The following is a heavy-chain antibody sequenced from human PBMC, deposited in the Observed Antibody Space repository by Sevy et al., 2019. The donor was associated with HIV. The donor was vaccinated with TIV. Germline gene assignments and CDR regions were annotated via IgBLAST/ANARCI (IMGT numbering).Heavy chain of an antibody. CDR2: VNPSGGST. Sequence: ASVKVSCKASGYTFTSYYMNWVRQAPGQGLEWMGIVNPSGGSTSYAQKFQSRVTMTRDTSTSTDHMELSRLRSEDTAVYYCARGSSGRSGWFDPWGQGTLVTVSS. CDR3: ARGSSGRSGWFDP. J-gene: IGHJ5*02. V-gene: IGHV1-46*01. D-gene: IGHD6-19*01. CDR1: GYTFTSYY.